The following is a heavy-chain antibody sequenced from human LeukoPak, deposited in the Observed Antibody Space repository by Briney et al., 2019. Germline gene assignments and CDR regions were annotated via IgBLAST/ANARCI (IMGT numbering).Heavy chain of an antibody. J-gene: IGHJ6*03. CDR1: GFTFSDYY. CDR2: ISSSGSTI. V-gene: IGHV3-11*04. D-gene: IGHD2-21*02. CDR3: ARDKAEYCGGDCYPYYYYYMDV. Sequence: GSLRLSCAASGFTFSDYYMSWIRQAPGKGLEWVSYISSSGSTIYYADSVKGRFTISRDSAKNSLYLQMNSLRAEDTAVYYCARDKAEYCGGDCYPYYYYYMDVWGKGTTVTVSS.